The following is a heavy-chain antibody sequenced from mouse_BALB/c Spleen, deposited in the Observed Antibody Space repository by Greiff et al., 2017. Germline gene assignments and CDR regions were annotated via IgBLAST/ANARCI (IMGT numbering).Heavy chain of an antibody. V-gene: IGHV5-4*02. CDR3: ARGRITTGGYAMDY. D-gene: IGHD1-1*01. Sequence: EVKLVESGGGLVKPGGSLKLSCAASGFTFSDYYMYWVRQTPEKRLEWVATISDGGSYTYYPDSAKGRFTISRDNAKNNLYLQMSSLKSEDTAMYYCARGRITTGGYAMDYWGQGTSVTVSS. CDR2: ISDGGSYT. CDR1: GFTFSDYY. J-gene: IGHJ4*01.